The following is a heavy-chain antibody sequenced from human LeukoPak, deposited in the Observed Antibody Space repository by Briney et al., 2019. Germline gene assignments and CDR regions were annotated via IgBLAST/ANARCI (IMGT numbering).Heavy chain of an antibody. CDR1: GFTFSSNS. V-gene: IGHV3-48*02. CDR3: ARVVFPRHDYYNYGMDV. D-gene: IGHD2-8*01. J-gene: IGHJ6*02. Sequence: GGSLRLSCEASGFTFSSNSMNWVRQAPGKGLEWVSYISSSSSTIYADSVKGRFTTSRDNAKNSLYLQINSLRDEDTAVYYCARVVFPRHDYYNYGMDVRGQGTTVTVSS. CDR2: ISSSSSTI.